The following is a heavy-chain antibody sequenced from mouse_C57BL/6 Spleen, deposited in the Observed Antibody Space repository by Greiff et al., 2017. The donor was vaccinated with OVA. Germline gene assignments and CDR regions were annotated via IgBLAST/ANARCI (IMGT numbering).Heavy chain of an antibody. CDR3: ARDSSGYFYAMDY. J-gene: IGHJ4*01. Sequence: EVKLVESVAELVRPGASVKLSCTASGFNIKNTYMHWVKQRPEQGLEWIGRIDPANGNTKYAPKVQGKGTITADTSSNKAYLQLSILTSEDTAIYYCARDSSGYFYAMDYWGQGTSVTVSS. D-gene: IGHD3-2*02. CDR1: GFNIKNTY. CDR2: IDPANGNT. V-gene: IGHV14-3*01.